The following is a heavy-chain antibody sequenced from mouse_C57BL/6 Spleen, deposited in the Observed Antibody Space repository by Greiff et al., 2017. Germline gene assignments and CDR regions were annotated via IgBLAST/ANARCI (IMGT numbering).Heavy chain of an antibody. J-gene: IGHJ4*01. CDR2: INPYNGGT. CDR1: GYTFTDYY. CDR3: ARHLNYGSSHYAMDY. D-gene: IGHD1-1*01. Sequence: VQLQQSGPVLVKPGASVKMSCKASGYTFTDYYMNWVKQSHGKSLEWIGVINPYNGGTSYNQKFKGKATLTVDKSSSTAYMELNSLTSEDSAVYYGARHLNYGSSHYAMDYWGQGTSVTVSS. V-gene: IGHV1-19*01.